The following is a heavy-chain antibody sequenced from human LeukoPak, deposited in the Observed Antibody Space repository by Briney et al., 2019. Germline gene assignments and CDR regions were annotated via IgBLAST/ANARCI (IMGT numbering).Heavy chain of an antibody. CDR2: ISYSGST. CDR3: VRGAGWLPDY. V-gene: IGHV4-59*01. D-gene: IGHD5-24*01. Sequence: SETLSLTCTVSGASLSSYYCSWIRQSPGKGLEWIGLISYSGSTKYNSSLESRVTISTDTSKSQCSLKLSSVTAADTAMYYCVRGAGWLPDYWGQGTLVTVSS. J-gene: IGHJ4*02. CDR1: GASLSSYY.